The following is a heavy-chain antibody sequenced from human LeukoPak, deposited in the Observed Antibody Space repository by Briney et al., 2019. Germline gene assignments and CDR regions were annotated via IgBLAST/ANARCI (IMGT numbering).Heavy chain of an antibody. Sequence: SQTLSLTCAISGDSVSSNSAAWNWSRQSPSRGLEWLGRAYYRSKWYNDYAVSVKSRITINPDTSKNQFSLQLNSVTPEDTAVYYCARDLLWFGELFSADIWGQGTLVTVSS. CDR1: GDSVSSNSAA. CDR3: ARDLLWFGELFSADI. V-gene: IGHV6-1*01. CDR2: AYYRSKWYN. J-gene: IGHJ4*02. D-gene: IGHD3-10*01.